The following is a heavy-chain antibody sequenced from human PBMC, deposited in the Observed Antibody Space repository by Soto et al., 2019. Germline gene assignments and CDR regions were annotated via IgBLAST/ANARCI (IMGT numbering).Heavy chain of an antibody. CDR1: GGSISGYY. Sequence: PSETLSLTCTVSGGSISGYYWSWIRQPPGKGLEWIGYMYNTGSTVYNPSFKSRVTISVDTSKNQFSLKLNSVTAADTAVYYWARDKITGLFDYWGQGTLVTVSS. V-gene: IGHV4-59*01. D-gene: IGHD2-8*02. CDR2: MYNTGST. CDR3: ARDKITGLFDY. J-gene: IGHJ4*02.